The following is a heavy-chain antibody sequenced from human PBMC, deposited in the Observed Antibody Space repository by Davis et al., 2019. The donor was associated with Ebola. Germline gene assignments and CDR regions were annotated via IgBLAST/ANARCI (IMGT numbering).Heavy chain of an antibody. J-gene: IGHJ6*02. Sequence: MPSETLSLTCTVSGGPISSSSYYWGWIRQPPGKGLEWIGSIYYSGSTYYNPSLKSRVTISVDTSKNQFSLKLSSVTAADTAVYYCATDTATPGDYYYGMDVWGQGTTVTVSS. CDR3: ATDTATPGDYYYGMDV. D-gene: IGHD5-18*01. CDR1: GGPISSSSYY. V-gene: IGHV4-39*02. CDR2: IYYSGST.